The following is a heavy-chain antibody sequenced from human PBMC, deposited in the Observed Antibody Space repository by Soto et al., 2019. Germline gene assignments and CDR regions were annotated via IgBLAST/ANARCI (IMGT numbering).Heavy chain of an antibody. D-gene: IGHD2-2*01. J-gene: IGHJ4*02. CDR2: IYYSGST. CDR3: ARGGSYGNPYQIFDY. CDR1: GSSISSYY. Sequence: PSETLSLTCTASGSSISSYYWSWIRQPPGKGLEWIGYIYYSGSTNYNPSLKSRVTISVDTSKNQFSLKLSSVTAADTAVYYCARGGSYGNPYQIFDYWGQGTLVTVSS. V-gene: IGHV4-59*12.